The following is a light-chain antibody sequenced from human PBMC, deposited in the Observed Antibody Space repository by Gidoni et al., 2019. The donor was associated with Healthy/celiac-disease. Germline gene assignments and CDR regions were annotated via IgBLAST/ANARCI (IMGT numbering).Light chain of an antibody. Sequence: DIQMTQSPSTLPASVGDRVTITCRASQSISSWLDWYQQKPGKAPKLLIYKASSLESGVPSRFSGSGSGTEFTLTISSLQPDDFATYYCQQYNSYPRTFGGGTKVEIK. CDR3: QQYNSYPRT. V-gene: IGKV1-5*03. CDR1: QSISSW. CDR2: KAS. J-gene: IGKJ4*01.